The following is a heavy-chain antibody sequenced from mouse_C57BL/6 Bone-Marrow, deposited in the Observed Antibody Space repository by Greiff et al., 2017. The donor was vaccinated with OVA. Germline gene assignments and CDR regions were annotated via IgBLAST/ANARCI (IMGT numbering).Heavy chain of an antibody. CDR2: IRSKSNNYAT. CDR1: GFSFNTYA. D-gene: IGHD1-1*01. V-gene: IGHV10-1*01. Sequence: EVMLVESGGGLVQPKGSLKLSCAASGFSFNTYAMNWVRQAPGQGLEWVARIRSKSNNYATYYADSVKDRFTISRDDSESMLYLQMNNLKTEDAAMYYCVRHALVSYAFDGWGTGTTVTVSS. J-gene: IGHJ1*03. CDR3: VRHALVSYAFDG.